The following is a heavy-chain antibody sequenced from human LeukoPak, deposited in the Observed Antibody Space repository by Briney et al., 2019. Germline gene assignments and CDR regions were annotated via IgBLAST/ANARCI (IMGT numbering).Heavy chain of an antibody. CDR2: ISSSSSYI. J-gene: IGHJ6*03. D-gene: IGHD3-3*01. V-gene: IGHV3-21*01. CDR3: ARERQVRFLEWLSNYMDV. Sequence: NPGGSLRLSCAASGFTFSSYSMDSVRQAPGKGLEWVSSISSSSSYIYYADSVKGRFTISRDNAKNSLYLQMNSLRAEDTAVYYCARERQVRFLEWLSNYMDVWGKGTTVTVSS. CDR1: GFTFSSYS.